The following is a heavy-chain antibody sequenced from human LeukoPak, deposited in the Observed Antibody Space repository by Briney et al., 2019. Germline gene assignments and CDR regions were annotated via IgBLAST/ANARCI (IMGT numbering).Heavy chain of an antibody. Sequence: PGGSLRLSCAASGFTFSSYDMHWVRQATGKGLEWVSAIGIGGDTYYPGSVKGRFTISRENAKNSLYLQMNSLRAGDTAVHYCARGGIPVTGIDEVDYWGQGTLVTVSS. CDR3: ARGGIPVTGIDEVDY. CDR1: GFTFSSYD. D-gene: IGHD2-21*02. CDR2: IGIGGDT. V-gene: IGHV3-13*01. J-gene: IGHJ4*02.